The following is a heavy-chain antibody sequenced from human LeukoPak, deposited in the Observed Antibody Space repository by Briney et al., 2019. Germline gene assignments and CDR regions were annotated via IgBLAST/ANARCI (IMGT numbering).Heavy chain of an antibody. CDR1: GFTFSSYA. Sequence: GGSLRLSCAAYGFTFSSYAMSWVRQAPGKGLEWVSAISGSGGSTYYADSVKGRFTISRDNSKNTLYLQMNSLRAEDTAVYYCAKGVVVVSYYYYGMDVWGQGTTVTVSS. CDR3: AKGVVVVSYYYYGMDV. J-gene: IGHJ6*02. D-gene: IGHD3-22*01. CDR2: ISGSGGST. V-gene: IGHV3-23*01.